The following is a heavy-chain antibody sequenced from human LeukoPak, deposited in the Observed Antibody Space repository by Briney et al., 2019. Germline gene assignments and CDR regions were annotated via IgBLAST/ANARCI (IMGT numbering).Heavy chain of an antibody. CDR3: ARAPSLKARFDP. CDR2: IFYSGST. J-gene: IGHJ5*02. Sequence: SETLSLTCTVSGGSISSYYWNWIRQPPGKGLEWIGYIFYSGSTNYNPSLKSRVTISVDTSKNQFPLKLSSVTAADTAVYYCARAPSLKARFDPWGQGTLVTVSS. CDR1: GGSISSYY. V-gene: IGHV4-59*01.